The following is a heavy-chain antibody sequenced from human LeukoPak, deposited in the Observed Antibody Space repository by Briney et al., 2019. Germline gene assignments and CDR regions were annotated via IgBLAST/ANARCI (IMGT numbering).Heavy chain of an antibody. CDR3: ARGASGDFPDT. CDR1: AVSISSYH. Sequence: SETLSLTCTGPAVSISSYHWSWIRQPPGKGLEWMGYMYYRGTNKYNPSLKSRVTISIDTSNNQFSLKLNSVSAADTAIYYCARGASGDFPDTWGEGILVTVSS. V-gene: IGHV4-59*01. CDR2: MYYRGTN. D-gene: IGHD3-3*01. J-gene: IGHJ5*02.